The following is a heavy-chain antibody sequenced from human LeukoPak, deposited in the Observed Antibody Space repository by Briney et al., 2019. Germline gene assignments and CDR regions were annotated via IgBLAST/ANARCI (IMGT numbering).Heavy chain of an antibody. V-gene: IGHV4-61*08. CDR1: GGSISSGDYY. CDR3: AREGDSDWFDP. CDR2: IYYSGST. D-gene: IGHD3-16*01. Sequence: PSQTLSLTCTVSGGSISSGDYYWSWIRQPPGKGLEWIGYIYYSGSTNYNPSLKSRVTISVDTSKNQFSLKLSSVTAADTAVYYCAREGDSDWFDPWGQGTLVTVSS. J-gene: IGHJ5*02.